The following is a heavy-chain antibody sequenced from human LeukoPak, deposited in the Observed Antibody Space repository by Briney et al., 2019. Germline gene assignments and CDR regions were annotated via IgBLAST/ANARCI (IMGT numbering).Heavy chain of an antibody. J-gene: IGHJ5*02. D-gene: IGHD3-9*01. Sequence: ASVKVSCKASGYTFTGYYMHWVRQAPGQGLEWMGWINPSSGGTNYAQKFQGRVTMTRDTSISTAYMELSRLRSDDTAVYYCAPYYDILTGYGLTFDPWGQGTLVTVSS. CDR3: APYYDILTGYGLTFDP. CDR1: GYTFTGYY. CDR2: INPSSGGT. V-gene: IGHV1-2*02.